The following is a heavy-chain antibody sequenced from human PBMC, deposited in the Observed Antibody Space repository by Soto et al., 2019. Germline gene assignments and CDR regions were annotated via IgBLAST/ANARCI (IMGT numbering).Heavy chain of an antibody. Sequence: QVQLQEAGPVLVKPSQTLSLTCTVSGGSISSGGYYWSWIRQHPGKVLEWIGYIYYSGSTYYNPSLKSRVTISVDTSKNQFSLKLSSVTAADTAVYYCARGYYSNYEGGPDPWGQGTLVTVSS. CDR2: IYYSGST. CDR1: GGSISSGGYY. D-gene: IGHD4-4*01. V-gene: IGHV4-31*03. J-gene: IGHJ5*02. CDR3: ARGYYSNYEGGPDP.